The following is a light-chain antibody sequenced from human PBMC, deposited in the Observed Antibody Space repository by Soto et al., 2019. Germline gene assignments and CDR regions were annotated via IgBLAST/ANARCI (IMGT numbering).Light chain of an antibody. CDR3: QQYGSSPIT. CDR2: GAS. Sequence: EIVWTQSPGTLALSSGERATLSCRASQSVSSSYLAWYQQKPAQDPRLLIYGASNRATGIPDRFSGSGSGTDFTLTISRLETEDFAVYYCQQYGSSPITFGQGTRLEIK. J-gene: IGKJ5*01. V-gene: IGKV3-20*01. CDR1: QSVSSSY.